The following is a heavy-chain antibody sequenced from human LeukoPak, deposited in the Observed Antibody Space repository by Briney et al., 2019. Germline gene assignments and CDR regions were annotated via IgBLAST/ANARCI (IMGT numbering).Heavy chain of an antibody. V-gene: IGHV3-7*01. J-gene: IGHJ5*02. CDR3: ARDVVVVAATPWFDP. D-gene: IGHD2-15*01. Sequence: GGSLRLSCAASGFTFSSYAMSWVRQAPGKGLEWVANIKDDGSETYYVDSVKGRFTISRDNAKNSLYLQMNSLRGEDTAVYYCARDVVVVAATPWFDPWGQGTLVTVSS. CDR2: IKDDGSET. CDR1: GFTFSSYA.